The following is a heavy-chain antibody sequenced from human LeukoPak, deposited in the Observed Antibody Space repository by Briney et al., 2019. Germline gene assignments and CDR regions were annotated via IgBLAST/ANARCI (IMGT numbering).Heavy chain of an antibody. Sequence: GGPLRLSCAASGFTFSDYYMSWIRQAPGKGLEGVSYISSSGSTIYYADSVKGRFTISRDNAKNTLYLQMNSLRAEDTGVYYCAKSDVGATHNCFDPWGQGTLVTVSS. V-gene: IGHV3-11*01. CDR2: ISSSGSTI. J-gene: IGHJ5*02. CDR1: GFTFSDYY. D-gene: IGHD1-26*01. CDR3: AKSDVGATHNCFDP.